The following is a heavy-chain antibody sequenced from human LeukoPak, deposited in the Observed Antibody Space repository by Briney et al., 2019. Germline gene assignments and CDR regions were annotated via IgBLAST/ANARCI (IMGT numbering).Heavy chain of an antibody. V-gene: IGHV3-48*03. CDR2: ISSSGSTI. J-gene: IGHJ4*02. D-gene: IGHD4-23*01. CDR1: GFTFSSYE. Sequence: GGSLRLSCAASGFTFSSYEMNWVRQAPGKGLEWVSYISSSGSTIYYADSVKGRFTISRDNAKNSLYLHMNSLRAEDTAVYYCARDYGGSSPFDYWGQGTLVTVSS. CDR3: ARDYGGSSPFDY.